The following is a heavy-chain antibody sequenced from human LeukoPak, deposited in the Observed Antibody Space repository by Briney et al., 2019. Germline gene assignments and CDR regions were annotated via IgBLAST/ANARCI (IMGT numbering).Heavy chain of an antibody. V-gene: IGHV3-48*03. CDR2: ISSSGSTI. J-gene: IGHJ4*02. D-gene: IGHD4-23*01. CDR1: GFTFSSYE. Sequence: GGSLRLSCAASGFTFSSYEMNWVRQAPGKGLEWVSYISSSGSTIYYADSVKGRFTISRDNAKNSLYLHMNSLRAEDTAVYYCARDYGGSSPFDYWGQGTLVTVSS. CDR3: ARDYGGSSPFDY.